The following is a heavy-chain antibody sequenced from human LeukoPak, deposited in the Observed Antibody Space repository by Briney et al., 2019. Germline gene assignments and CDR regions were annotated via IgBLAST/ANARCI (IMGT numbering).Heavy chain of an antibody. CDR2: ISGYNGVT. D-gene: IGHD3-3*01. Sequence: GASVKVSCKTSGYTFTSYGVSWVRQAPGQGLAWMGWISGYNGVTRYPQTFQDRITTTTDTSASTVYMELKNLTSDDTAVYFCARDFSNFGDFWGQGTLITVSA. V-gene: IGHV1-18*01. CDR1: GYTFTSYG. CDR3: ARDFSNFGDF. J-gene: IGHJ4*02.